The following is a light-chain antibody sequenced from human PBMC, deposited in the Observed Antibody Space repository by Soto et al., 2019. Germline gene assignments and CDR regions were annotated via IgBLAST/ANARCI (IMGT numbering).Light chain of an antibody. V-gene: IGLV2-14*01. CDR3: SSFTTASAHYV. CDR2: EVS. CDR1: SSDVGAYKY. Sequence: QSALTQPASVSGSPGQSITISCIGTSSDVGAYKYVSWYQQYPGKAPKLMIYEVSNRPSGVSNRFSGAKSGNQASLTISGLQAEDGADYYCSSFTTASAHYVFGTGTKLTVL. J-gene: IGLJ1*01.